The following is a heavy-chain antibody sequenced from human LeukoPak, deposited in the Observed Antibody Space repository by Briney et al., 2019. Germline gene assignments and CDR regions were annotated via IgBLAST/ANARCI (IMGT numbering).Heavy chain of an antibody. D-gene: IGHD3-22*01. CDR3: ARSPEYYYDSSGYPDYAFDI. J-gene: IGHJ3*02. CDR2: INPSGGST. Sequence: ASVKVSCKPSGYTFTSYYMHWVRQAPGQGLERMGLINPSGGSTSYAQKFQGRVTMTRDTSTSTVYMELSSQRSEDTAVYYCARSPEYYYDSSGYPDYAFDIWGQGTMVTVSS. CDR1: GYTFTSYY. V-gene: IGHV1-46*01.